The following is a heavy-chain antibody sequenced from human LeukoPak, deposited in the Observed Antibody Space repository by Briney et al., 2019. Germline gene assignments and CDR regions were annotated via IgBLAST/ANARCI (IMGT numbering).Heavy chain of an antibody. V-gene: IGHV3-7*03. CDR2: IKEDGSQK. CDR3: AKGGSGSYYNPYYYYGMDV. CDR1: GFTFRSYW. Sequence: GGSLRLSCAASGFTFRSYWMSWDRQAPGKGLEWVADIKEDGSQKYYVDSVKGRFTVSRDNAKHSLYLQMNSLRAEDTALYYCAKGGSGSYYNPYYYYGMDVWGQGTTVTVSS. J-gene: IGHJ6*02. D-gene: IGHD3-10*01.